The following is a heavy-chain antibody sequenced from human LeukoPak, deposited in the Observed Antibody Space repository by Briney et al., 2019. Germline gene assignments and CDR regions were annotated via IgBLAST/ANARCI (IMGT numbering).Heavy chain of an antibody. D-gene: IGHD3-22*01. CDR2: ISGGSRTL. CDR3: AREADSGGYRSDY. V-gene: IGHV3-48*03. J-gene: IGHJ4*02. CDR1: GFTFGSYE. Sequence: GGSLRLSCAVSGFTFGSYEMHWVRQAPGKGLEWVSYISGGSRTLYADSVKGRFTISRDNAKNSLYLQMNSLRAEDTALYYCAREADSGGYRSDYWGQGMLVTVSS.